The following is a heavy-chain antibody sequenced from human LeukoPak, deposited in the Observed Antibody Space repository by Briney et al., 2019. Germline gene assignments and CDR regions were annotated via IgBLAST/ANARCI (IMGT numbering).Heavy chain of an antibody. CDR1: GGSISSSSYY. V-gene: IGHV4-39*07. D-gene: IGHD3-10*01. Sequence: SETLSLTCTVSGGSISSSSYYCGWIRQPPGKGLERIGSIYYSGSTYYNPSLNSRVTISLDTSKNQFSLKLSSVTAADTAVYYCARDRYYYGSGSYKGGNWFDPWGQGTLVTVSS. CDR2: IYYSGST. CDR3: ARDRYYYGSGSYKGGNWFDP. J-gene: IGHJ5*02.